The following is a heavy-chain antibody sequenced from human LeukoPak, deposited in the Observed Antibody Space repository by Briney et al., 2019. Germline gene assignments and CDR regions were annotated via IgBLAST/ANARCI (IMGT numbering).Heavy chain of an antibody. J-gene: IGHJ4*02. CDR1: GFTFSSYD. V-gene: IGHV3-13*01. CDR2: IGTAGDT. Sequence: PGGSLRLSCAASGFTFSSYDIHWVRQATGKGLEWVSAIGTAGDTYYPGSVKGRFTISRENAKNSLYLQMNSLRAGDTAVYYCARGVDGDFSIDYWGQGTLVTVSS. D-gene: IGHD4-17*01. CDR3: ARGVDGDFSIDY.